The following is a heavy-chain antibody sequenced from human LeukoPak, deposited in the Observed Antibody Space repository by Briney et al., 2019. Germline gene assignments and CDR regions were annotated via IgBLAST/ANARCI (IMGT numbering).Heavy chain of an antibody. V-gene: IGHV3-23*01. CDR1: GFTFSSYA. Sequence: GGSLRLSCAASGFTFSSYAMSWVRQAPGKGLEWVSAISGSGGSTYYADSVKGRFTISRDNSKNTLYLQMNSLRAEDTAVYYCARGLAAAGDAFDIWGQGTMVTVSS. D-gene: IGHD6-13*01. CDR2: ISGSGGST. CDR3: ARGLAAAGDAFDI. J-gene: IGHJ3*02.